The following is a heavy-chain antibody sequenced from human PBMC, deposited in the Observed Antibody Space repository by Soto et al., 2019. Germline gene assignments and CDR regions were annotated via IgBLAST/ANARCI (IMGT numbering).Heavy chain of an antibody. J-gene: IGHJ4*02. CDR3: AKGSHYYDSSGYRKYFDY. CDR1: GFTFSSYG. CDR2: ISYDGSNK. D-gene: IGHD3-22*01. V-gene: IGHV3-30*18. Sequence: GGSLRLSCAASGFTFSSYGMHWVRQAPGKGLEWVAVISYDGSNKYYADSVKGRFTISRDNSKNTLYLQMNSLRAEDTAVYYCAKGSHYYDSSGYRKYFDYWGQGTLVTVSS.